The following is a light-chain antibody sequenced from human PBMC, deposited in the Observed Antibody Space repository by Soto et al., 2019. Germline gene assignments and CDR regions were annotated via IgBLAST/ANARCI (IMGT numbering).Light chain of an antibody. Sequence: QSVLTQPPSASGTPGQRVTSSCSGSTSNIGSNTVNLYQQLPGTAPKLLIYSNNQRPSGVPDLFSGSKSGTSASLAISGLQSEDEADYYCAAWDDSLSGYVFGTGTKVTVL. J-gene: IGLJ1*01. CDR1: TSNIGSNT. V-gene: IGLV1-44*01. CDR3: AAWDDSLSGYV. CDR2: SNN.